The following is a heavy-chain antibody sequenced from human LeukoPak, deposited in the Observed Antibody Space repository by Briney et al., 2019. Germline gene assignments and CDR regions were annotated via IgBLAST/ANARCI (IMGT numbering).Heavy chain of an antibody. J-gene: IGHJ5*02. CDR3: ASYAYTPVVGSLEWFPDDP. CDR1: GGSISSSSYY. D-gene: IGHD3-3*01. Sequence: PSETLSLTCTVSGGSISSSSYYWGWIRQPPGKGLEWIGSIYYSGSTYYNPSLKSRVTISVDTSKNQFSLKLSSVTAADTAVYYCASYAYTPVVGSLEWFPDDPWGQGTLVTVSS. CDR2: IYYSGST. V-gene: IGHV4-39*01.